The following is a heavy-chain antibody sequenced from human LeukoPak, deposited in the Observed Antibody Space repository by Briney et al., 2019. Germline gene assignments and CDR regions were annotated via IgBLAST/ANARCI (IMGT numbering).Heavy chain of an antibody. CDR1: GSTFTSYD. J-gene: IGHJ4*02. D-gene: IGHD4-23*01. CDR2: MNPNSGNT. Sequence: GASVKVSCKASGSTFTSYDINWVRQATGQGLEWMGWMNPNSGNTGYAQKFQGRVTITRNTSISTAYMELSSLRSEDTAVYYCARSRPNDYGDKPFDYWGQGTLVTVSS. V-gene: IGHV1-8*03. CDR3: ARSRPNDYGDKPFDY.